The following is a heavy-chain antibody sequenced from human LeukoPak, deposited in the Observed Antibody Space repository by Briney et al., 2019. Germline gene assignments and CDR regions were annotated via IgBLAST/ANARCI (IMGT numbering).Heavy chain of an antibody. CDR3: ARDQGYCSSSSCFIREGYYFDY. CDR2: IGSSGYSI. J-gene: IGHJ4*02. D-gene: IGHD2-2*01. V-gene: IGHV3-48*03. Sequence: PGGSLRLSCAASGFTFSDYEMNWVRQAPGQGLEWISYIGSSGYSIYYADSVKGRFTISRDNAENSLYLQMNSLRAEDTAVYYCARDQGYCSSSSCFIREGYYFDYWGRGTLVTVSS. CDR1: GFTFSDYE.